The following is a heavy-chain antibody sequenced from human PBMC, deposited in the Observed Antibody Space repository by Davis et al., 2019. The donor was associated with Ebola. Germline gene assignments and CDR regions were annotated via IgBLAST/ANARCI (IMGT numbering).Heavy chain of an antibody. J-gene: IGHJ6*03. CDR1: GFTFSGSA. CDR3: ARAASYRNYYYMDV. CDR2: IRSKANSYAT. V-gene: IGHV3-73*01. Sequence: PGGSLRLSCAASGFTFSGSAMHWVRQASGKGLEWVGRIRSKANSYATAYAASVKGRFTISRDDSKNTAYLQMNSLKTEDTAVYHCARAASYRNYYYMDVWGKGTTVTVSS. D-gene: IGHD3-10*01.